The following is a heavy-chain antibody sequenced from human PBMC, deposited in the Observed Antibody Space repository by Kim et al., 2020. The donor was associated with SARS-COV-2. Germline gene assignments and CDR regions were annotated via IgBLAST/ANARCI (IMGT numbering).Heavy chain of an antibody. Sequence: GGSLRLSCVASGFTFSSYWMHWVRQAPGKGLVWVSRVNSDGSSTSYADSVKGRFTISRDNARNTLYLQMNSLRAEDTAVYYCAKLSTGYVGGIFYYWGQG. V-gene: IGHV3-74*01. CDR2: VNSDGSST. J-gene: IGHJ4*02. CDR3: AKLSTGYVGGIFYY. D-gene: IGHD3-16*01. CDR1: GFTFSSYW.